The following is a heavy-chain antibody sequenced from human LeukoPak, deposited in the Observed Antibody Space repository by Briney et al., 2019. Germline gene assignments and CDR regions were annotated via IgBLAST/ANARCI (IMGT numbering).Heavy chain of an antibody. CDR3: AKGWSQMVYAIRPFDY. CDR2: MSYNGGST. Sequence: GGTLRLSCAASGFTFSSYAMSWVRQAPGEGLGWVSSMSYNGGSTYYADSVKGRFTISRDNSKNTLYLQMSSLRAEDTAVYYCAKGWSQMVYAIRPFDYWGQGTLVTVSS. CDR1: GFTFSSYA. D-gene: IGHD2-8*01. J-gene: IGHJ4*02. V-gene: IGHV3-23*01.